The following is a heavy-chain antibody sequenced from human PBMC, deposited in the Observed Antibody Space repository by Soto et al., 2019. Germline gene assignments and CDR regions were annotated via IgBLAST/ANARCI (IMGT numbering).Heavy chain of an antibody. J-gene: IGHJ3*02. CDR3: AREGITIFGVVKPDAFDI. CDR1: GYTFTSYY. CDR2: INPSGGST. Sequence: VSVKVSCKASGYTFTSYYMHWVRKAPGQGLEWIGIINPSGGSTSYAQKFQGRVTMTRDTSTSTIYMELSSLRSEDTAVYYFAREGITIFGVVKPDAFDIWGQGTMVTVSS. D-gene: IGHD3-3*01. V-gene: IGHV1-46*01.